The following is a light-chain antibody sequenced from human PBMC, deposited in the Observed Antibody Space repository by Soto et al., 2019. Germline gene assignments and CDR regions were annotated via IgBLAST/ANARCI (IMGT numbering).Light chain of an antibody. Sequence: EIVFTQSPGTLSVPLGETATLSCRASQTVSSNYVAWYQQKPGQAPRLLIYGATNRATGVPDNFSGGGSGTAFTLTIFILEPEDTAIYSCQQYGSSPPTFGGGTKVEIK. J-gene: IGKJ4*01. V-gene: IGKV3-20*01. CDR1: QTVSSNY. CDR3: QQYGSSPPT. CDR2: GAT.